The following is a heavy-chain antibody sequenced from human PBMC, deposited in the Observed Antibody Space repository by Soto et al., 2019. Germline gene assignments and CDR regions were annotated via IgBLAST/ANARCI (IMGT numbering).Heavy chain of an antibody. CDR2: IKSKTDGGTT. Sequence: KPGGSLRLSCAASGFTFSNAWMSWVRQAPGKGLEWVGRIKSKTDGGTTDYAAPVKGRFTISRDDSKNTLYLQMNSLKTEDTAVYYCTTARLRGYSHAHYWGQGTLVTVSS. J-gene: IGHJ4*02. CDR3: TTARLRGYSHAHY. D-gene: IGHD5-18*01. V-gene: IGHV3-15*01. CDR1: GFTFSNAW.